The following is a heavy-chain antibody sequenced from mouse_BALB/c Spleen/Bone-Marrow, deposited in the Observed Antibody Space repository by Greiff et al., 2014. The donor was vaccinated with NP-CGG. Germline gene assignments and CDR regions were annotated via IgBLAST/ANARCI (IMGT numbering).Heavy chain of an antibody. V-gene: IGHV1S56*01. CDR3: ARDTMDY. Sequence: QLQLQESGPELVKPGASVRISCKASGYTFTSYYIHWVKQRPGQGLEWIGWIYPGNVNTKYNEKFKGKATLTADKSSSTAYMQLSSLTSEDSAVYFCARDTMDYWGQGTSVTVSS. J-gene: IGHJ4*01. CDR1: GYTFTSYY. CDR2: IYPGNVNT.